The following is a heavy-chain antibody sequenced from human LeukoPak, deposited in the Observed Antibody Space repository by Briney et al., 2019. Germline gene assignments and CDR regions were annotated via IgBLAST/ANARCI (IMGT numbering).Heavy chain of an antibody. J-gene: IGHJ5*02. V-gene: IGHV4-4*02. D-gene: IGHD1-7*01. CDR3: AREVTGTTDWFDP. Sequence: PSETLSLTCAVSGGSISSSNWWSWVRQPPGKGLEWIGEIYHSGSTNYNPSLKSRVTISVDKSKNQFSLKLSSVTAADTAVYYCAREVTGTTDWFDPWGQGTLVTVSS. CDR2: IYHSGST. CDR1: GGSISSSNW.